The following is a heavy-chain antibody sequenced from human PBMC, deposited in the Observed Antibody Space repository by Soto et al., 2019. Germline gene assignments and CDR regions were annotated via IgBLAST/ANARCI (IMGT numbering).Heavy chain of an antibody. CDR2: IIPIFGTA. Sequence: ASVKVSCKASGGTFSSYAISWVRQAPGQGLEWMGGIIPIFGTANYAQKFQGRVTITADESTSTAYMELSSLRSEDTAVYYCAREAPCSSTSCYGYYYYYGMDVWGQGTTVTVSS. V-gene: IGHV1-69*13. CDR3: AREAPCSSTSCYGYYYYYGMDV. D-gene: IGHD2-2*01. J-gene: IGHJ6*02. CDR1: GGTFSSYA.